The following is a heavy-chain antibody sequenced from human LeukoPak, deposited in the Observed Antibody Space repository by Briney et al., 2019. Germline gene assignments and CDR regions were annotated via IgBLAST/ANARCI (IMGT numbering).Heavy chain of an antibody. CDR2: ISAYNGNT. J-gene: IGHJ5*02. Sequence: ASVKVSCKASGYTFTSYGISWGGQALGQGLEWMGWISAYNGNTNYAQKLQGRVTMTTDTSTSTAYMELRSLRSDDTAVYYCARSYYGSGSYSTAWFDPWGQGTLVTVSS. V-gene: IGHV1-18*01. CDR1: GYTFTSYG. CDR3: ARSYYGSGSYSTAWFDP. D-gene: IGHD3-10*01.